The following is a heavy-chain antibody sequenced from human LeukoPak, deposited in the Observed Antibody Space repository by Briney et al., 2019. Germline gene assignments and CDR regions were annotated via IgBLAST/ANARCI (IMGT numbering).Heavy chain of an antibody. CDR2: INPSGGST. J-gene: IGHJ4*02. Sequence: ASVKVSCKASGYTFTSYYMHLVRQAPGQGLEWMGIINPSGGSTSYAQKFQGRVTMTRDTSTSTVYMELSSLRSEDTAVYYCARDRRIRRIDYWGQGTLVTVSS. D-gene: IGHD2/OR15-2a*01. CDR3: ARDRRIRRIDY. CDR1: GYTFTSYY. V-gene: IGHV1-46*01.